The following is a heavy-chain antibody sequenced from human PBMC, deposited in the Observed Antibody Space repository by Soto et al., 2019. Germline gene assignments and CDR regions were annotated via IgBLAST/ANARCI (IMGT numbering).Heavy chain of an antibody. J-gene: IGHJ6*02. CDR1: GYSFTGYY. CDR3: ARDGIAAAGDYYYYYGMDV. CDR2: INPNIGGT. D-gene: IGHD6-13*01. Sequence: ASVKVSCKASGYSFTGYYMPLVRQAPVQGREWMGWINPNIGGTNYAPKFQGWVTMTRDTSISTAYMELSRLRSDGTAVYYCARDGIAAAGDYYYYYGMDVWGQGTTVTVSS. V-gene: IGHV1-2*04.